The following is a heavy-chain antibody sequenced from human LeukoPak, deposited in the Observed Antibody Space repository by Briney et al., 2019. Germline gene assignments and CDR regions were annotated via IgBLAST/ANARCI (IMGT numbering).Heavy chain of an antibody. D-gene: IGHD6-13*01. CDR2: IYPGDSET. J-gene: IGHJ4*02. Sequence: GESLKISCKGSGYSFTSFWIGWVRQMPGKGLEWMGIIYPGDSETKYSPSFQGQVTLSVDKSITTAYLQWSSLKASDTAMYYCARQASAASDYWGQGTLVTVSS. V-gene: IGHV5-51*01. CDR3: ARQASAASDY. CDR1: GYSFTSFW.